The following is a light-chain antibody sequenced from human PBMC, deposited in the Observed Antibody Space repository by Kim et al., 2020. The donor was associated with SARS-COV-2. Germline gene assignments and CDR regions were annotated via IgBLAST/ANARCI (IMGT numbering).Light chain of an antibody. CDR1: SSNIGNNE. J-gene: IGLJ2*01. Sequence: GQKVTISSSGTSSNIGNNEVSWYRRLPETDPKPLVYDNNKRPSGIPERFSGSKSGTSATLGITGLQTGDEADYYCGTWDSSLSAVVFGGGTQLTVL. CDR3: GTWDSSLSAVV. V-gene: IGLV1-51*01. CDR2: DNN.